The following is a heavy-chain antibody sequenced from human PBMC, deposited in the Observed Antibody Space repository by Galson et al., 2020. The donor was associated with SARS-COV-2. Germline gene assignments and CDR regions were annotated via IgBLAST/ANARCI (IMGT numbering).Heavy chain of an antibody. Sequence: SETLSLTCTVSGGSISSSSYYWGWIRQPPGKGLEWIGSIYYSGSTYYNPSLKSRVTISVDTSKNQFSLKLSSVTAADTAVYYCARAPSSSSLVFDYWGQGTLSPSPQ. D-gene: IGHD6-6*01. CDR1: GGSISSSSYY. CDR3: ARAPSSSSLVFDY. CDR2: IYYSGST. J-gene: IGHJ4*02. V-gene: IGHV4-39*07.